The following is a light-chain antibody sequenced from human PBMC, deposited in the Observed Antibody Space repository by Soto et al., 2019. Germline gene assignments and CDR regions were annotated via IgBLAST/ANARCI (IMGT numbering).Light chain of an antibody. V-gene: IGLV1-40*01. Sequence: QSVLTQPPSLSEAPGQRVTISCTGSTSNIGADYDVHWYQQLPGKAPKLLIYGNNIRPSGVPDRFSGSKSGTSASLAIAGLQTEDEGDYYCSSYAGSHNLYVFGTGTKVTVL. CDR2: GNN. CDR1: TSNIGADYD. J-gene: IGLJ1*01. CDR3: SSYAGSHNLYV.